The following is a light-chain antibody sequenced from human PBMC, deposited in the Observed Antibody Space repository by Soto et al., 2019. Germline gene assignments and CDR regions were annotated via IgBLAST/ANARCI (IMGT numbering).Light chain of an antibody. Sequence: QSALTQPASVSGSPGQSITISCTGTSSDVGGYNYVSWYQQHPGKAPKLMIYDVSNRPSGVSNRFSGSKSGNTASLTISGIQAEDEADYYCSSYTSSSTQVVVTWTKLTVL. CDR2: DVS. CDR3: SSYTSSSTQV. J-gene: IGLJ1*01. V-gene: IGLV2-14*01. CDR1: SSDVGGYNY.